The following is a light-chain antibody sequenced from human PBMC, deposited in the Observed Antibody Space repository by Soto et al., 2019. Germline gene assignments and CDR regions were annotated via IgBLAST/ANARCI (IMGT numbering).Light chain of an antibody. CDR2: DVS. CDR1: SSDVGGYNY. V-gene: IGLV2-14*03. Sequence: QSVLTQPASVSGSPEQSITISCTGTSSDVGGYNYVSWYQHHPGKAPKLIIYDVSNRPSGVSIRFSASKSDNTASLTISGLQPEDEADYHYSSYTTSNTRQIVFGTGTKVTVL. CDR3: SSYTTSNTRQIV. J-gene: IGLJ1*01.